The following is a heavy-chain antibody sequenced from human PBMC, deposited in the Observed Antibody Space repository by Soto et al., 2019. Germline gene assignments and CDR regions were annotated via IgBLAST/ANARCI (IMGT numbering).Heavy chain of an antibody. J-gene: IGHJ4*02. D-gene: IGHD6-6*01. Sequence: QVQLVESGGGVVQPGRSLRLSCAASGFTFSSYGMHWVRQAPGKGLEWVAVISYDGSNKYYADSVKGRFTISRDNSKNTLYLQMNSLRAEDTAVYYCAKDPRAARPNYFDYWGQGTLVTVSS. CDR1: GFTFSSYG. CDR2: ISYDGSNK. V-gene: IGHV3-30*18. CDR3: AKDPRAARPNYFDY.